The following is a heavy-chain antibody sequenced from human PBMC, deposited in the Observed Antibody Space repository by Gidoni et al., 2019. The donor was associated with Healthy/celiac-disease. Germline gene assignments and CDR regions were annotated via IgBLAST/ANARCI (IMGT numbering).Heavy chain of an antibody. J-gene: IGHJ4*02. CDR2: ISYDGSNK. V-gene: IGHV3-30*01. Sequence: QVQLVESGGGVVQPGRSLRLSCAASGFTFSSYAMHWVRQAPGKGLEWVAVISYDGSNKYYADSVKGRFTISRDNSKNTLYLQMNSLRAEDTAVYYCARGMDVRVAAAFDYWGQGTLVTVSS. D-gene: IGHD6-19*01. CDR3: ARGMDVRVAAAFDY. CDR1: GFTFSSYA.